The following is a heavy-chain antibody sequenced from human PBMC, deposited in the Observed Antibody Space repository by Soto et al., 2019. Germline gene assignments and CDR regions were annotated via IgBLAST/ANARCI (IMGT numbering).Heavy chain of an antibody. CDR3: ARERYCSGGSCYPGLYYFDY. V-gene: IGHV1-18*01. J-gene: IGHJ4*02. D-gene: IGHD2-15*01. Sequence: GASVKVSCKASGYTFTSYGISWVRQAPGQGLEWMGWISAYNGNTNYAQKLQGRVTMTTDTSTSTAYMELRSLRSDDTAVYYCARERYCSGGSCYPGLYYFDYWGQGTLVTVSS. CDR1: GYTFTSYG. CDR2: ISAYNGNT.